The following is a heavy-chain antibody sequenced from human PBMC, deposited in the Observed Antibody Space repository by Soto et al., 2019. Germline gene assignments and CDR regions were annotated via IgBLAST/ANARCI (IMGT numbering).Heavy chain of an antibody. Sequence: QVQLVQSGAEVKKPGASAKVSCKASGYTFTSYAMHWVRQAPGQRLEWMGWINAGNGNTKYSQKFQGRVTITRDTSASTAYMELSSLRTEDTAVYYCGRGAWQYDFWSTYYFDYWGQGTLVTVSS. CDR2: INAGNGNT. J-gene: IGHJ4*02. CDR3: GRGAWQYDFWSTYYFDY. V-gene: IGHV1-3*01. CDR1: GYTFTSYA. D-gene: IGHD3-3*01.